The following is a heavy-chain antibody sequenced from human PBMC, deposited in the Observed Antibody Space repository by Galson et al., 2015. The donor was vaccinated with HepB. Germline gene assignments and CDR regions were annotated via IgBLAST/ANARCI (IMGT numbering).Heavy chain of an antibody. D-gene: IGHD4-23*01. V-gene: IGHV3-21*01. CDR2: ISSSSSYI. J-gene: IGHJ4*02. CDR3: ATYTVVTPLFDY. CDR1: GFTFSSYS. Sequence: SLRLSCAASGFTFSSYSMNWVRQAPGKGLEWVSSISSSSSYIYYADSVKGRFTISRDNAKNSLYLQMNSLRAEDTAVYYCATYTVVTPLFDYWGQGTLVTVSS.